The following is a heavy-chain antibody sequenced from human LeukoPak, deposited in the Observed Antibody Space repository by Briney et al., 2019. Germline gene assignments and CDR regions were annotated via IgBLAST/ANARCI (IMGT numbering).Heavy chain of an antibody. J-gene: IGHJ4*02. D-gene: IGHD3-22*01. CDR3: ARAIGRYDSSGYYYSHFDY. V-gene: IGHV3-53*01. CDR2: IYSGGST. CDR1: GFTVSSNY. Sequence: GRSLRLSCAASGFTVSSNYMSWVRQAPGKGLEWVSVIYSGGSTYYADSVKGRFTISRDNSKNTLYLQMNSLRAEDTAVYYCARAIGRYDSSGYYYSHFDYWGQGTLVTVSS.